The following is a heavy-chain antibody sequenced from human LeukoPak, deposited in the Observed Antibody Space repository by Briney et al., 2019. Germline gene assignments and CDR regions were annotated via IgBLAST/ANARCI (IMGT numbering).Heavy chain of an antibody. Sequence: GASVKVSCKASGYTFTSYGISWVRQAPGQGLEWMGWISAYNGNTNYALKLQGRVTMTTDTSTSTAYMELRSLRSDDTAVYYCARDAPTYYYDSSGYSLPFGFVDWGQGTLVTVSS. CDR3: ARDAPTYYYDSSGYSLPFGFVD. D-gene: IGHD3-22*01. CDR2: ISAYNGNT. V-gene: IGHV1-18*01. CDR1: GYTFTSYG. J-gene: IGHJ4*02.